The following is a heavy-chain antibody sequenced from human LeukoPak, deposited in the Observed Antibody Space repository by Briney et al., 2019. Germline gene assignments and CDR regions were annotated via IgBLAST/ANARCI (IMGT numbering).Heavy chain of an antibody. D-gene: IGHD1-14*01. CDR3: ARDGSGAFDI. CDR1: GGTFSSYA. Sequence: SVNVSSKASGGTFSSYAISWVRQAPGQGLEWMGGIIPIFGTANYAQKFQGRVTITADESTSTAYMELSSLRSEDTAVYYCARDGSGAFDIWGQGTMVTVSS. V-gene: IGHV1-69*13. CDR2: IIPIFGTA. J-gene: IGHJ3*02.